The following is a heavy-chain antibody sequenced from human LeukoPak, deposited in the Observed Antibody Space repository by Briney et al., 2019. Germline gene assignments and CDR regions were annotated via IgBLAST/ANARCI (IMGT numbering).Heavy chain of an antibody. CDR3: ARQAINYYDSSGYYDY. V-gene: IGHV1-46*01. CDR2: INPSGGST. J-gene: IGHJ4*02. Sequence: ASVKVSCKASGYTFTSYYMHWGRQAPGQGLEWMGIINPSGGSTSYAQKFQGRVTMTRDTSTSTVYMELSSLRSEDTAVYYCARQAINYYDSSGYYDYWGQGTLVTVSS. D-gene: IGHD3-22*01. CDR1: GYTFTSYY.